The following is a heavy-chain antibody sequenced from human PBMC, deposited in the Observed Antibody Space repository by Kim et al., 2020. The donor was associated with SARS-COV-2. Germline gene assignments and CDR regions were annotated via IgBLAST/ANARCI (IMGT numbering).Heavy chain of an antibody. CDR3: ARDVLRYFDWLTTPEFDY. D-gene: IGHD3-9*01. CDR2: IKQDGSEK. J-gene: IGHJ4*02. V-gene: IGHV3-7*01. Sequence: GGSLRLSCAASGFTFSSYWMSWVRQAPGKGLEWVANIKQDGSEKYYVDSVTGRFTISRDNAKNSLYLQMNSLRAEDTAVYYCARDVLRYFDWLTTPEFDYWGQGTLVTVSS. CDR1: GFTFSSYW.